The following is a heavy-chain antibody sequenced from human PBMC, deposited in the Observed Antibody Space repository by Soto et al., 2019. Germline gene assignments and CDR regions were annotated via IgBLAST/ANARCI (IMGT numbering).Heavy chain of an antibody. J-gene: IGHJ6*02. Sequence: PSETLSLTCTVSGGSMISYYWSWIRQPPGRGLEWIGFIYYAGSTKYNPSLNSRVTISVDTSKNQFSLKLSSVTAADTAVYYCAGLPVDYYYYGMDVWGQGTTVTVSS. CDR2: IYYAGST. CDR1: GGSMISYY. V-gene: IGHV4-59*01. D-gene: IGHD5-12*01. CDR3: AGLPVDYYYYGMDV.